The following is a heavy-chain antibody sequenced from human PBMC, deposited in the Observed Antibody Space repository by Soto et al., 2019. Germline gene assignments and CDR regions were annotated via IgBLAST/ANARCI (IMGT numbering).Heavy chain of an antibody. V-gene: IGHV1-18*01. J-gene: IGHJ4*02. CDR1: GSTITAYG. Sequence: QVQLVQSGDEVKQPGASVKVSCKASGSTITAYGISWVRQAPGQGLEWMAWISSHNGNTYYAQNLEGRATMTTDTSTSTAYMELRSLRSDDTAVYYCASSSIAAAGPFDYWGQGALVTVSS. CDR3: ASSSIAAAGPFDY. CDR2: ISSHNGNT. D-gene: IGHD6-13*01.